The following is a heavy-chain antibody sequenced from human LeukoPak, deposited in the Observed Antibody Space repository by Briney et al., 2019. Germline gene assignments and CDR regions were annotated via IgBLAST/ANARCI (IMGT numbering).Heavy chain of an antibody. CDR3: AREVDGSGSSYRYNWFDP. D-gene: IGHD3-10*01. J-gene: IGHJ5*02. CDR1: GGSISSCY. V-gene: IGHV4-59*12. Sequence: SETLSLTCTVSGGSISSCYWSWIRQPPGKGLEWIGYIYYSGSTNYNPSLKSRVTISVDTSKNQFSLKLSSVTAADTAVYYCAREVDGSGSSYRYNWFDPWGQGTLVTVSS. CDR2: IYYSGST.